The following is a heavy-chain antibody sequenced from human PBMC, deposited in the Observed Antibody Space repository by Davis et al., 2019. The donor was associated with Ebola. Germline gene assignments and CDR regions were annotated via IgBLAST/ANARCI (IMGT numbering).Heavy chain of an antibody. CDR3: ARGYYDYIWGSYRTNWFDP. CDR2: ISAYNGNT. J-gene: IGHJ5*02. Sequence: ASAKVSCKASGYTFTSYGISWVRQAPGQGLEWMGWISAYNGNTNYAQKLQGRVTMTTDTSTSTAYMELRSLRSDDTAVYYCARGYYDYIWGSYRTNWFDPWGQGTLVTVSS. V-gene: IGHV1-18*01. CDR1: GYTFTSYG. D-gene: IGHD3-16*02.